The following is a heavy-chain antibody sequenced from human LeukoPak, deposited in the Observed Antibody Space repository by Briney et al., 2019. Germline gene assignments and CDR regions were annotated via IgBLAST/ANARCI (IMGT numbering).Heavy chain of an antibody. CDR2: ISGIGDNT. CDR1: GFTFSSYS. Sequence: GGSLRLSCAASGFTFSSYSMNWVRQAPGKGLEWISSISGIGDNTYYAASVKGRFTIFRDNSENTLYLQMNSLRAEDTALYYCARKSPQETTVGPYWYLGLWGRGTLVTVSS. J-gene: IGHJ2*01. CDR3: ARKSPQETTVGPYWYLGL. V-gene: IGHV3-23*01. D-gene: IGHD4-23*01.